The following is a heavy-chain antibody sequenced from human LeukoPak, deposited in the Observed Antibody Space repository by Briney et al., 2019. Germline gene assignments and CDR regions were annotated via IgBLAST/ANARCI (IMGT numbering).Heavy chain of an antibody. J-gene: IGHJ6*04. CDR2: IIPIFGTA. CDR3: ASRRAARDFYGSGSYYYYYYYYGMDV. Sequence: SVKVSCKASGGTFSSYAISWVRQAPGQGLEWMGGIIPIFGTANYAQKFQGRVTITADKSTSTAYMELSSLRSEDTAVYYCASRRAARDFYGSGSYYYYYYYYGMDVWGKGTTVTVSS. V-gene: IGHV1-69*06. CDR1: GGTFSSYA. D-gene: IGHD3-10*01.